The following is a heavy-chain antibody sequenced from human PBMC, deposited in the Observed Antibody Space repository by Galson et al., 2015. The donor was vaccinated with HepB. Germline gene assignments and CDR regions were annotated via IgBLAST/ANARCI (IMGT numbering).Heavy chain of an antibody. CDR2: IIPIFGTA. V-gene: IGHV1-69*13. CDR1: GGTFSSYA. D-gene: IGHD1-26*01. CDR3: ARDNIVGAYPDY. Sequence: SVKVSCKASGGTFSSYAISWVRQAPGQGLEWMGGIIPIFGTANYAQKFQGRVTITADESTSTAYMELSSLRSEDTAVYYCARDNIVGAYPDYWGQGTLVTVSS. J-gene: IGHJ4*02.